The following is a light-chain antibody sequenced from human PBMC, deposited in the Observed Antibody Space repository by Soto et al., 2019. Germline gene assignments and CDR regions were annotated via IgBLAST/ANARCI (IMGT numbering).Light chain of an antibody. V-gene: IGLV1-40*01. J-gene: IGLJ1*01. CDR2: ANS. CDR1: SSNTGAGYD. Sequence: QSVLTQPPSVSGAPGQRVTISCSGSSSNTGAGYDVNWYQHLPGTAPKLLIYANSNRPSGVPDRFSGSQSGTSASLAITGLQAEDEADYYCSSYAGTNRVFGTGTKLTVL. CDR3: SSYAGTNRV.